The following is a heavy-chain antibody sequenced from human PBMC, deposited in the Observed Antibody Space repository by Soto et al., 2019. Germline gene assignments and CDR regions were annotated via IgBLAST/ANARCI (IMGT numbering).Heavy chain of an antibody. Sequence: QVQLHEPGPGLVKPSETLSLTCTVSDVSTTNFFWKWFRQTPGKGLEWIGIIHSSGTTNFNPSLESRVTISLDTSMSQCSLKMNSVTAADSAVYYCARGSGWLTDYWGRGSQVTVST. J-gene: IGHJ4*02. CDR2: IHSSGTT. CDR3: ARGSGWLTDY. V-gene: IGHV4-59*08. CDR1: DVSTTNFF. D-gene: IGHD6-19*01.